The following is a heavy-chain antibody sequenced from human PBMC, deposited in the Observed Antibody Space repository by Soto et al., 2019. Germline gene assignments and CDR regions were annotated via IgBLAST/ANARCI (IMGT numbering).Heavy chain of an antibody. Sequence: PSETLSLTCDFSGGSISSGGYSWSWMRQPPGKGLEWIGYLYHGGATYSNPSLKSRVSISVDWSKNQFSLKLSSVTAADTAVYYRARAFTAMGLFDYWGPGILVTVSS. CDR2: LYHGGAT. J-gene: IGHJ4*02. CDR3: ARAFTAMGLFDY. V-gene: IGHV4-30-2*01. CDR1: GGSISSGGYS. D-gene: IGHD2-21*02.